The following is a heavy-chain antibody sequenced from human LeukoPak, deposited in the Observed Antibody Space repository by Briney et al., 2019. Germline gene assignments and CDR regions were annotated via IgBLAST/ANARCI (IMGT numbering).Heavy chain of an antibody. Sequence: SETLSLTCTVSGGSISSGDYYWSWIRQPPGKGLEWIGYIYYSGSTYYNPSLKSRVTISVDTSKNQFSLKLSSVTAADTAVYYCARDQVVRGVMGAFDIWGQGTMVTVSS. J-gene: IGHJ3*02. CDR1: GGSISSGDYY. CDR3: ARDQVVRGVMGAFDI. CDR2: IYYSGST. V-gene: IGHV4-30-4*08. D-gene: IGHD3-10*01.